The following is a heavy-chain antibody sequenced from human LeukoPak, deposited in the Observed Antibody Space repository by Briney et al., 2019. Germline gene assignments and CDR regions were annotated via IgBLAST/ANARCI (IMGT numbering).Heavy chain of an antibody. J-gene: IGHJ4*02. CDR3: ARGPSIVVVVAATDDYFGY. CDR2: IYTSGST. Sequence: SETLSLTCTVSGGSISSYYWSWIRQPAGKGLEWIGRIYTSGSTNYNPSLKSRVTMSVDTSKNQFSLKLSSVTAADTAVYYCARGPSIVVVVAATDDYFGYWGQGTLVTVSS. D-gene: IGHD2-15*01. V-gene: IGHV4-4*07. CDR1: GGSISSYY.